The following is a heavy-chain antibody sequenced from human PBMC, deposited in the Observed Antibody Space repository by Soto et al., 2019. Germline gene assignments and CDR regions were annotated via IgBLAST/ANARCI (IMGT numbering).Heavy chain of an antibody. CDR1: GGSFSGYY. V-gene: IGHV4-34*01. J-gene: IGHJ3*02. CDR2: INHSGST. D-gene: IGHD6-13*01. CDR3: ANEQHLDAFDI. Sequence: QVQLQQWGAGLLKPSETLSLTCAVYGGSFSGYYWSWIRQPPGKGLEWIGEINHSGSTNYNPSLKRRVTISVDTSKNQFSLKLSSVTAADTAVYYCANEQHLDAFDIWGQGTMVTVSS.